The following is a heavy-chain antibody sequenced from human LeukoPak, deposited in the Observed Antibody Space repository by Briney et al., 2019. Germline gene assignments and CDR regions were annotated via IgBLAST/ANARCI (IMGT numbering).Heavy chain of an antibody. CDR1: GGSISSGGYY. D-gene: IGHD6-13*01. Sequence: SETLSLTCTVSGGSISSGGYYWSWIRQPPGKGLEWIGYIYYSGSTNYNPSLKSRVTISVDTSKNQFSLKLSSVTAADTAVYYCARSRSSDYWGQGTLVTVSS. CDR2: IYYSGST. CDR3: ARSRSSDY. J-gene: IGHJ4*02. V-gene: IGHV4-61*08.